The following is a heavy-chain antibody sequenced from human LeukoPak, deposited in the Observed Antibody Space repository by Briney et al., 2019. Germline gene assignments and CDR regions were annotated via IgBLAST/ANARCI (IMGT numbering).Heavy chain of an antibody. D-gene: IGHD6-19*01. CDR1: GYTFTSYC. CDR2: INPSGGST. V-gene: IGHV1-46*01. J-gene: IGHJ4*02. CDR3: ARGGGTLQAVAATGFDY. Sequence: ASVKVSCKASGYTFTSYCMHWVRQAPGQGLEWMGIINPSGGSTSYAQKFQGRVTMTRDTSTSTVYMELSSLRSEDTAVYYCARGGGTLQAVAATGFDYWGQGTLVTVSS.